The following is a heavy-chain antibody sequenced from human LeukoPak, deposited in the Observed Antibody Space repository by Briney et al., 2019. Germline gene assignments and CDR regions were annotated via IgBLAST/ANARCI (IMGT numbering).Heavy chain of an antibody. CDR1: GFTFSGYV. V-gene: IGHV3-23*01. CDR2: ISDSGGST. Sequence: PGGSLRLSCAASGFTFSGYVMNWVRQAPGKGLEWVSGISDSGGSTYYADSVKGRFTISRDNSKNTLYLQMNSLRAEDTAVYYCAKLPGRAAGYWGQGTLVTVSS. J-gene: IGHJ4*02. CDR3: AKLPGRAAGY. D-gene: IGHD6-13*01.